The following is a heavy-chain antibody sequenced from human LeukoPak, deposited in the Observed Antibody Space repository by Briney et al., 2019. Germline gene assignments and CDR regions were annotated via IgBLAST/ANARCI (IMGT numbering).Heavy chain of an antibody. D-gene: IGHD6-13*01. CDR2: IYTSGST. CDR3: ARDGSAAAGRGYFDY. CDR1: GGSISSYY. J-gene: IGHJ4*02. V-gene: IGHV4-4*07. Sequence: SETLSLTCTVSGGSISSYYWSWIRQPAGKGLEWIGRIYTSGSTNYNPSLKSRVTMSVDTSKNQFSLKLSSVTAADTVVYYCARDGSAAAGRGYFDYWGQGTLVTVSS.